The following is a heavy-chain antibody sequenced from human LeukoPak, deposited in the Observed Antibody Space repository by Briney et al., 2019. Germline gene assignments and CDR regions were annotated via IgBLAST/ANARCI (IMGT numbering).Heavy chain of an antibody. CDR1: GGTFNNYA. Sequence: SVTVSCKASGGTFNNYAINWVRQAPGQGLEWMGGIIPIFGSSNYAQKFQGRVTITADESTSTAYMELSSLRSEDTAVYYCARDAFTMVRGVIGPSWYYYYMDVWGKGTTVTISS. V-gene: IGHV1-69*13. D-gene: IGHD3-10*01. J-gene: IGHJ6*03. CDR2: IIPIFGSS. CDR3: ARDAFTMVRGVIGPSWYYYYMDV.